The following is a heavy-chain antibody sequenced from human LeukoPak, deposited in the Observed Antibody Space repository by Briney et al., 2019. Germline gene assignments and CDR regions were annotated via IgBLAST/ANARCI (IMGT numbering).Heavy chain of an antibody. CDR2: IYTSGST. CDR1: GGSISSYY. Sequence: SETLSLTCTVSGGSISSYYWSWIRQPAGKGLEWIGRIYTSGSTNYNPSLKSRVTISVDTSKNQFSLKLSSVTAADTAVYYCARNYGGNSPGWFDPWGQGTLVTVSS. V-gene: IGHV4-4*07. D-gene: IGHD4-23*01. CDR3: ARNYGGNSPGWFDP. J-gene: IGHJ5*02.